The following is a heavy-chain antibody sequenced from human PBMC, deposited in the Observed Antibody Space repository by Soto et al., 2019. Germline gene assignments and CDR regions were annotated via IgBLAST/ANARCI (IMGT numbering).Heavy chain of an antibody. Sequence: SETLSLTCTVSGGSISSGDYYWSWIRQPPGKGLEWIGYIYYSGSTYYNPSLKSRVTISVDTSKNQFSLRLSSVTAADTAVYYCATFYGNKYLFDYWGQGTLVTVSS. D-gene: IGHD3-10*01. CDR1: GGSISSGDYY. V-gene: IGHV4-30-4*01. CDR3: ATFYGNKYLFDY. CDR2: IYYSGST. J-gene: IGHJ4*02.